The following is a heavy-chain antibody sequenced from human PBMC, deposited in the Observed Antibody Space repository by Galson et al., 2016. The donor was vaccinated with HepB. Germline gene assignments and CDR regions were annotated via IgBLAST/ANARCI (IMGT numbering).Heavy chain of an antibody. CDR3: ARDETVYCRSTSCYTYYHGMDV. D-gene: IGHD2-2*02. Sequence: SLRLSCAASGFTFRSYALHWVRQAPGKGLAWVAVIWYDGSDKYYADSVKGRFTISRDNSKNTLYLQMNSLRAEDTAVYYCARDETVYCRSTSCYTYYHGMDVWGQGTTVTVS. J-gene: IGHJ6*02. CDR2: IWYDGSDK. CDR1: GFTFRSYA. V-gene: IGHV3-33*01.